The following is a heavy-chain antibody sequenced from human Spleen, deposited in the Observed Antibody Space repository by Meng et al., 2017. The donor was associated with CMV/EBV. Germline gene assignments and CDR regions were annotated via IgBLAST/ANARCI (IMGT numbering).Heavy chain of an antibody. D-gene: IGHD2-2*02. CDR1: GGTFSSYA. CDR3: ARSLRYCSSTSCYTAGY. V-gene: IGHV1-69*10. CDR2: IIPILGIA. Sequence: SVKVSCKASGGTFSSYAISWVRQATGQGLEWMGGIIPILGIANYAQKFQGRVTITADKSTSTAYMELSSLRSEDTAVYYCARSLRYCSSTSCYTAGYWGQGTLVTVSS. J-gene: IGHJ4*02.